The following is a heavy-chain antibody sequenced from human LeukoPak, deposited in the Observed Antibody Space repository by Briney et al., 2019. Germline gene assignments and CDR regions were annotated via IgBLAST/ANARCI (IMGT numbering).Heavy chain of an antibody. D-gene: IGHD3-10*01. Sequence: PGGSLRLSCAASGFTFSSYSMNWVRQAPGKGLEWVSYISSSSSTIYYADSVKGRFTISRDNAKNSLYLQMNSLRAEDTAVYYCAKDGERYYGSGSYLKNYYYYYYMDVWGKGTTVTISS. V-gene: IGHV3-48*01. J-gene: IGHJ6*03. CDR1: GFTFSSYS. CDR2: ISSSSSTI. CDR3: AKDGERYYGSGSYLKNYYYYYYMDV.